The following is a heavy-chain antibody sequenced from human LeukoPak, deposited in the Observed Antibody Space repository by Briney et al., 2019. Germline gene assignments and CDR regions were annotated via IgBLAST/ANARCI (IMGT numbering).Heavy chain of an antibody. CDR1: GFTFSDYY. CDR3: VKTGGFYYYMDV. CDR2: ISSSGSTI. V-gene: IGHV3-11*04. D-gene: IGHD1-1*01. Sequence: GGSLRLSCAASGFTFSDYYMSWIRQAPGKGLEWVSYISSSGSTIYYADSVKGRFTISRDNAKNSLYLQMNSLRADDTAVYYCVKTGGFYYYMDVCGTGTTVIVSS. J-gene: IGHJ6*03.